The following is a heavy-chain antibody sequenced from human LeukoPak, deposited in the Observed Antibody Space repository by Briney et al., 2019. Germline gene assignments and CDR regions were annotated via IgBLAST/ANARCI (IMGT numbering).Heavy chain of an antibody. V-gene: IGHV3-20*04. D-gene: IGHD2-15*01. CDR1: GFTFDDYG. CDR2: INWNGRTT. CDR3: ARHLGPGWHAMDV. J-gene: IGHJ6*02. Sequence: GGSLRLSCAASGFTFDDYGMSWVRQAPGKGLEWVSGINWNGRTTHYADSVKGRFTISRDNAKNSVYLQMNSLRAEDTAVYYCARHLGPGWHAMDVWGQGTTVTVSS.